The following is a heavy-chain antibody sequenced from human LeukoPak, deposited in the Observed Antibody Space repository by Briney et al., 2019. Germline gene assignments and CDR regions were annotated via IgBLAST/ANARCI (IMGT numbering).Heavy chain of an antibody. D-gene: IGHD6-6*01. CDR1: GYTFTGYY. CDR3: ARDKGDSSSTYYYYYYMDV. V-gene: IGHV1-2*02. CDR2: TNPNSGGT. Sequence: VASVKVSCKASGYTFTGYYMHWVRQAPGQGLEWMGWTNPNSGGTNYAQKFQGRVTMTRDTSISTAYMELSRLRSDDTAVYYCARDKGDSSSTYYYYYYMDVWGKGTTVTVSS. J-gene: IGHJ6*03.